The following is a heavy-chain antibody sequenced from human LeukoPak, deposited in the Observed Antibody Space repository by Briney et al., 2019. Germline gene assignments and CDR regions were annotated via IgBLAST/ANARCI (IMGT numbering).Heavy chain of an antibody. CDR2: ISSSGSTI. Sequence: PGGSLRLSCAASGFTFSDYYMSWIRQAPGKGLEWVSYISSSGSTIYYADSVKGRFTISRDNAENSLYLQMNSLRAEDTAVYYCAKLRATVADPFDYWGQGTLVTVSS. D-gene: IGHD6-19*01. CDR3: AKLRATVADPFDY. CDR1: GFTFSDYY. V-gene: IGHV3-11*01. J-gene: IGHJ4*02.